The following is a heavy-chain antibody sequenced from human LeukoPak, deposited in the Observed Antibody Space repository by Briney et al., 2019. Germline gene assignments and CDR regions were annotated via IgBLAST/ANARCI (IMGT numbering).Heavy chain of an antibody. Sequence: ASVKVSCKASGYTFTSYGISWVRQAPGQGLEWMGWISAYNGNTNYAQKLQGRVTMTTDTSTSTAYMELRSLRSDDMAVYYCAREGERWLQSPEYFQHWGQGTLVTVSS. J-gene: IGHJ1*01. D-gene: IGHD5-24*01. V-gene: IGHV1-18*03. CDR3: AREGERWLQSPEYFQH. CDR1: GYTFTSYG. CDR2: ISAYNGNT.